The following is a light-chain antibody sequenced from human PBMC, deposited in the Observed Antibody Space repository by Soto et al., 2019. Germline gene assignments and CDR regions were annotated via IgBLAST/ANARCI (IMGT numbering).Light chain of an antibody. CDR3: CSFAGGYIYV. V-gene: IGLV2-11*01. J-gene: IGLJ1*01. CDR2: DVN. CDR1: SSDVGGYNY. Sequence: QSALTQPRSVSGSPGQSVTVSCTGTSSDVGGYNYVSWYQQHPGKAPKLMIYDVNKRPSGVPDRFSGSKSGNTASLSISGLQADDEADYYCCSFAGGYIYVFGTGTKVT.